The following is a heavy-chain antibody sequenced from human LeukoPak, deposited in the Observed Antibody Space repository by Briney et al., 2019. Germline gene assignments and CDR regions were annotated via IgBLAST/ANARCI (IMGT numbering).Heavy chain of an antibody. Sequence: GGSLRLSCAASGFTFSSYAMSWVRQAPGKGLEWVSAISGSGGSTYYADSVKGRFTISRDNSKNTLYLQMNSLRAEDTAVYYCAKDLEFYVYYDFWSDYYGFDYWGQGTLVTVSS. D-gene: IGHD3-3*01. V-gene: IGHV3-23*01. CDR3: AKDLEFYVYYDFWSDYYGFDY. CDR2: ISGSGGST. J-gene: IGHJ4*02. CDR1: GFTFSSYA.